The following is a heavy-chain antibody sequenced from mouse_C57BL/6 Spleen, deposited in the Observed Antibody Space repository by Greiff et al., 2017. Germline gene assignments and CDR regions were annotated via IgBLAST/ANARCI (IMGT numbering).Heavy chain of an antibody. Sequence: QVQLQQPGAELVRPGSSVKLSCKASGYTFTSYWMHWVKQRPIQGLEWIGNIDPSDSETHYNQKFKDKATLTVDKSSSTAYMQLSSLTSEDSAVYYCARRGLYYGSSYLFDYWGQGTTLTVSS. V-gene: IGHV1-52*01. CDR1: GYTFTSYW. CDR2: IDPSDSET. J-gene: IGHJ2*01. CDR3: ARRGLYYGSSYLFDY. D-gene: IGHD1-1*01.